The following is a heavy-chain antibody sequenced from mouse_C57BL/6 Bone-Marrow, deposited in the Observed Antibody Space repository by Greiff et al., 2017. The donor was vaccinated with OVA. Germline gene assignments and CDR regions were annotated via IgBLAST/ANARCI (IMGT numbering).Heavy chain of an antibody. D-gene: IGHD1-1*01. J-gene: IGHJ4*01. Sequence: QVQLQQSGPGLVQPSQSLSITCPVSGFSLTSYGVHWVRQSPGKGLEWLGVIWSGGSTDYNAAFISRLSISKDNSKSQVFFKMNSLQADDTAIYYWARKGTTVVPYAMDYWGQGTSVTVSS. CDR3: ARKGTTVVPYAMDY. CDR1: GFSLTSYG. V-gene: IGHV2-2*01. CDR2: IWSGGST.